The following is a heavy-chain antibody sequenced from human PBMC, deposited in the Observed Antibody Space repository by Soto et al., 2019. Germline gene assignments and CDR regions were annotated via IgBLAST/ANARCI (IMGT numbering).Heavy chain of an antibody. Sequence: GGSLRLSCAVSGFRFRTSVIHWVRQTPGKGLEWVAVMSNNGITQFYANSVKGRFSVSRDNSKSTTYLQMDSLRTEDTALYYCARRYCRAERCNGNDGFDVWGQGTMVTVSS. V-gene: IGHV3-30*04. D-gene: IGHD1-1*01. CDR3: ARRYCRAERCNGNDGFDV. J-gene: IGHJ3*01. CDR2: MSNNGITQ. CDR1: GFRFRTSV.